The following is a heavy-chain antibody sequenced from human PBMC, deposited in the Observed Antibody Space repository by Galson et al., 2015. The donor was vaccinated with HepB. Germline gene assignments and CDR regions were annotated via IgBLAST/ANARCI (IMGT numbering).Heavy chain of an antibody. CDR1: GYSFTSYW. Sequence: QSGAEVKKPGESLKISCKGSGYSFTSYWIGWVRQMPGKGLEWMGIIYPGDSDTRYSPSFQGQVTISADKSISTAYLQWSSLKASDTAMYYCATSRRPNYYDSSGDVDYWGQGTLVNVSS. CDR3: ATSRRPNYYDSSGDVDY. V-gene: IGHV5-51*01. J-gene: IGHJ4*02. D-gene: IGHD3-22*01. CDR2: IYPGDSDT.